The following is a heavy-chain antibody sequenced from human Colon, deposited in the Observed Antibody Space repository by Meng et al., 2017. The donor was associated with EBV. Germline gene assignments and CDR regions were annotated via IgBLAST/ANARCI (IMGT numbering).Heavy chain of an antibody. CDR2: TSAYNGNT. CDR1: GYTFNSYV. D-gene: IGHD3-10*01. CDR3: ARDLGGDD. J-gene: IGHJ4*02. V-gene: IGHV1-18*01. Sequence: VQVGTCRAEVKRPGAQVKGSCKASGYTFNSYVISWVRQAPGQGLEWRGWTSAYNGNTNYAQKLQGRVTMTTDTSTSTAYMELRSLRSDDTVVYYCARDLGGDDWGQGTLVTVSS.